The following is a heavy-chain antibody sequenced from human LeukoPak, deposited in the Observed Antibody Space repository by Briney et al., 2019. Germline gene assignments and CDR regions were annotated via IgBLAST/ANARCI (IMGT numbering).Heavy chain of an antibody. D-gene: IGHD3-22*01. CDR3: TLALYTTYYSDSSGYYPPPDY. V-gene: IGHV3-49*03. J-gene: IGHJ4*02. CDR2: IRSKAYGGTT. Sequence: PGGSLRLSCTASGFTFGDYAMSWFRQAPGRGLEWVGFIRSKAYGGTTEYAASVKGRFTISRDDSKSIAHLQMNSLKTEDTAVYYCTLALYTTYYSDSSGYYPPPDYWGQGTLVTVSS. CDR1: GFTFGDYA.